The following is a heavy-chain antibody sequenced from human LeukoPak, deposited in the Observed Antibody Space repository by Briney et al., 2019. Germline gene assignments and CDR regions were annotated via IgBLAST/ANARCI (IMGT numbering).Heavy chain of an antibody. V-gene: IGHV4-39*07. J-gene: IGHJ4*02. CDR2: IYYSGST. CDR1: GGSISSSSYY. Sequence: SETLSLTCTVSGGSISSSSYYWGWIRQPPGKGLEWIGSIYYSGSTYYNPSLKSRVTISVDTSKNQFSLKLSSVTAADTAVYYXARVDFGVVISRDYWGQGTLVTVSS. D-gene: IGHD3-3*01. CDR3: ARVDFGVVISRDY.